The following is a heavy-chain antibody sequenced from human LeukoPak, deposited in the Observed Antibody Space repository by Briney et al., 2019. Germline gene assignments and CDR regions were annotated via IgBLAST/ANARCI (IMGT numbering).Heavy chain of an antibody. D-gene: IGHD2-21*01. CDR2: ISAYDGNT. Sequence: GASVKVSCKASGYTFTSYGISWVRQAPGQGLEWMGWISAYDGNTNYAQKLQGRVTMTTDTSTSTAHMEVRSLRSDDTAVYYCARDGVIGDSDPLDYWGQGTLVTVSS. CDR3: ARDGVIGDSDPLDY. V-gene: IGHV1-18*01. CDR1: GYTFTSYG. J-gene: IGHJ4*02.